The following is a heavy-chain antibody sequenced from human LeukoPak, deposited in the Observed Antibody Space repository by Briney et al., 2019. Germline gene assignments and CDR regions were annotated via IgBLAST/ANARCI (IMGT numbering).Heavy chain of an antibody. D-gene: IGHD3-10*01. Sequence: GGALRLSCAASGFTFSSYAMHWVRQAPVKVLEWVAVISYDGSNKYYADSVKGRFTISRDNSKNTLYLQMNSLRAEDTAVYYCARDPARGVCLDYWGQGTLVTVSS. V-gene: IGHV3-30-3*01. J-gene: IGHJ4*02. CDR2: ISYDGSNK. CDR1: GFTFSSYA. CDR3: ARDPARGVCLDY.